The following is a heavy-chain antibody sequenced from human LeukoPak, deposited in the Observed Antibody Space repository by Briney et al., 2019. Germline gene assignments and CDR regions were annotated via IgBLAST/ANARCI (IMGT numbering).Heavy chain of an antibody. D-gene: IGHD3-22*01. Sequence: GGSLRLSCAASGFTFSSYAMHWVRQAPGKGLEWVAVISYGGSNKYYADSVKGRFTISRDNSKNTLYLQMNSLRAEDTAVYYCARAAPYDSSGYPSGFDYWGQGSLVTVSS. J-gene: IGHJ4*02. CDR3: ARAAPYDSSGYPSGFDY. CDR2: ISYGGSNK. V-gene: IGHV3-30-3*01. CDR1: GFTFSSYA.